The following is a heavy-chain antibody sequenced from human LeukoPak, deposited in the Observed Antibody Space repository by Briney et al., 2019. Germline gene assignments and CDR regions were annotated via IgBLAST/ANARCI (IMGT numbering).Heavy chain of an antibody. J-gene: IGHJ3*02. CDR1: GFTFVNYG. Sequence: GGSLRLSCAASGFTFVNYGMHWVRQAPGKGLEWVAFIRYDGANKYYSDSVKGRFTISGDNSKNTLYLQMNSMRAEDTAVYYCAKFTLDHAFDIWAQGTMVTVSS. CDR2: IRYDGANK. CDR3: AKFTLDHAFDI. V-gene: IGHV3-30*02. D-gene: IGHD3-10*01.